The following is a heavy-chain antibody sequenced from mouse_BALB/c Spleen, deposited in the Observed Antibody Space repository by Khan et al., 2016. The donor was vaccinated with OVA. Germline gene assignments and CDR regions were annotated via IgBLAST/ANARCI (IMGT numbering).Heavy chain of an antibody. J-gene: IGHJ3*01. CDR3: ARSNYGTFAY. D-gene: IGHD2-1*01. CDR2: ISRGGDNT. Sequence: EVELVESGGGLVKPGGSLKLSCAASGFTFSSFSMSWVRRTPEKSLEWVATISRGGDNTYYPDSVKGRFTISRDNSKNDLFLQMSSLRSEDTALYCCARSNYGTFAYWGQGTLVTVSA. CDR1: GFTFSSFS. V-gene: IGHV5-9*03.